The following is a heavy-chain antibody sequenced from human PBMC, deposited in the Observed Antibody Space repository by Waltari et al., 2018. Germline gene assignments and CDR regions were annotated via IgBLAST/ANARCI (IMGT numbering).Heavy chain of an antibody. CDR2: ISASGNST. J-gene: IGHJ4*02. CDR3: AKNVVRNIAVRRGQWDYCNY. D-gene: IGHD6-6*01. V-gene: IGHV3-23*01. Sequence: EVQLLESGGGLAQPGGSLRLSCAASGFAFGHSALHWLRQPPGKGLEWVSTISASGNSTFYADSLKGRFTISRDNSKNTLYLQLISLRPEDTAVYYCAKNVVRNIAVRRGQWDYCNYWGQGTLVTVSS. CDR1: GFAFGHSA.